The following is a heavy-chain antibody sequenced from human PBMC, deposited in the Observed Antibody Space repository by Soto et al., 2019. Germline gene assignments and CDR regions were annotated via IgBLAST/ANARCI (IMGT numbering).Heavy chain of an antibody. CDR3: ARANDGATFERYYSGMDV. D-gene: IGHD1-1*01. CDR1: GGTFSSYA. CDR2: IVPIFGTP. J-gene: IGHJ6*02. V-gene: IGHV1-69*12. Sequence: QVQLVQSGPEVKKPGSSVKVSCKASGGTFSSYAISWVRQAPGQGLEWMGGIVPIFGTPNYAQKFQGRVTITADESTTTAYIAFSDLRSEATALYYSARANDGATFERYYSGMDVWGQGTTVTVSS.